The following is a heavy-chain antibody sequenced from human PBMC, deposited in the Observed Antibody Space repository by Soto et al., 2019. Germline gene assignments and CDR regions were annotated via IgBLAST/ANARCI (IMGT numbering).Heavy chain of an antibody. CDR1: GFTFSSYE. CDR3: ARDHQESADYYDSSGYRGGAFDI. V-gene: IGHV3-48*03. CDR2: ISSSGSTI. Sequence: GGSLRLSCAACGFTFSSYEMDWVRQAPGKGLEWVSYISSSGSTIYYADSVKGRFTISRDNAKNSLYLQMNSLRAEDTAVYYCARDHQESADYYDSSGYRGGAFDIWGQGTMVTVSS. D-gene: IGHD3-22*01. J-gene: IGHJ3*02.